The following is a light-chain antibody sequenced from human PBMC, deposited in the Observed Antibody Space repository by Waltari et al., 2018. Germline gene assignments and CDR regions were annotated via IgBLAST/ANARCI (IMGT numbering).Light chain of an antibody. V-gene: IGLV5-45*03. Sequence: AVLTQPSSLSASPGASASLTCTLRSGVNVANHRIYWYQQKPGSPPQSLLRYKSDSDKQQGTGSPRRFSGAKDASASARILLIAGLQSEDEADYYCMIWRSGASEFGGGTKLTVL. CDR1: SGVNVANHR. CDR2: YKSDSDK. J-gene: IGLJ2*01. CDR3: MIWRSGASE.